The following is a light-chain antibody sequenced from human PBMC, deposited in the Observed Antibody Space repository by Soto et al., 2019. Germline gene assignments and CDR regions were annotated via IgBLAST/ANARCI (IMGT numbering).Light chain of an antibody. CDR2: EAS. Sequence: QSALTQPASVSGSPGQSITISCTGTSSDVGGYNYDSWYQQHPGKAPKLMIYEASSRPSWVSNRFSGSASDNTASLTISGLQAADEGDYYCSSYTSSSTPRVVFGGGTKLTVL. J-gene: IGLJ2*01. CDR1: SSDVGGYNY. CDR3: SSYTSSSTPRVV. V-gene: IGLV2-14*01.